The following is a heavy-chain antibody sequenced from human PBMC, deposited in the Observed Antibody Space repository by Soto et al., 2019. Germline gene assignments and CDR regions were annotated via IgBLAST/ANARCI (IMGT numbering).Heavy chain of an antibody. CDR1: GFTFSSYV. CDR2: ISYDGSNK. V-gene: IGHV3-30*18. Sequence: PGGSLRLSCAASGFTFSSYVMHWVRQAPGKGLEWVAVISYDGSNKYYADSVKGRFTISRDNSKNTLYLQMNSLRAEDTAVYYCAKDRVGSGFDYWGQGTLVTSPQ. J-gene: IGHJ4*02. CDR3: AKDRVGSGFDY. D-gene: IGHD6-19*01.